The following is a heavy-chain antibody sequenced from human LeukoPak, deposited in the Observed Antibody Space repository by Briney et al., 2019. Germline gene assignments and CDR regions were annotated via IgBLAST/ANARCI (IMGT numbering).Heavy chain of an antibody. CDR2: IYHNGNT. J-gene: IGHJ4*02. D-gene: IGHD5-18*01. Sequence: SETLSLTCAVSGGSISSGGYSWSWIRQPPGKGLEWIGYIYHNGNTYYSPSLKSRVTISVDRSKNQLSLKLSSVAAADTAMYYCASGGYSYGFDYWDQGTLVTVSS. CDR3: ASGGYSYGFDY. V-gene: IGHV4-30-2*01. CDR1: GGSISSGGYS.